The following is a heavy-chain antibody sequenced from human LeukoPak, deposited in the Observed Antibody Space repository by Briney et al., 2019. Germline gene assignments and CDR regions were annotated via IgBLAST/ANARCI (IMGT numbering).Heavy chain of an antibody. V-gene: IGHV4-34*09. D-gene: IGHD3-3*01. Sequence: SETLSLTCAVYGGSFSGYYWSWIRQPPGKGLEWIGEINHSGSTNYNPSLKSRVTISVDTSKNQFSLKLSSVTAADTAVYYCAREASLITIFGVVPDAFDIWGQGTMVTVSS. CDR2: INHSGST. J-gene: IGHJ3*02. CDR1: GGSFSGYY. CDR3: AREASLITIFGVVPDAFDI.